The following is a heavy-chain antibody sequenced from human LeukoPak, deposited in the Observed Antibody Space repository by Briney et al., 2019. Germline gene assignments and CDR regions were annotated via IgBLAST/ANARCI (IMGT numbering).Heavy chain of an antibody. D-gene: IGHD1-1*01. CDR3: ARHIHSARLPWKVLPVLTSLDY. Sequence: KPGESLKLSCTASGYMFNNYWIGWVRQMPGKGMEWVGIFYPGDSDPRYSPSFQAHLPLSPAKPIRPSHLQWSSLKPSHTAMYYCARHIHSARLPWKVLPVLTSLDYWGQGTLVTVSS. V-gene: IGHV5-51*04. CDR2: FYPGDSDP. J-gene: IGHJ4*02. CDR1: GYMFNNYW.